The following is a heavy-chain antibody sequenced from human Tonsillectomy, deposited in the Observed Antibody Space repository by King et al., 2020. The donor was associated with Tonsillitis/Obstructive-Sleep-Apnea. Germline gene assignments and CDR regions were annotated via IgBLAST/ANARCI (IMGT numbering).Heavy chain of an antibody. CDR1: GYTFTSYY. CDR3: ARRGYCSGGSCYQMDWFDP. V-gene: IGHV1-46*01. Sequence: QLVQSGAEVKKPGASVKVSCKASGYTFTSYYMHWVRQAPGQGLEWMGIINPSGGSTSYAQQFQGRVTMTRDKSTSTVYMGLSSLRSVDTAVYYCARRGYCSGGSCYQMDWFDPWGQGTLVTVSS. CDR2: INPSGGST. J-gene: IGHJ5*02. D-gene: IGHD2-15*01.